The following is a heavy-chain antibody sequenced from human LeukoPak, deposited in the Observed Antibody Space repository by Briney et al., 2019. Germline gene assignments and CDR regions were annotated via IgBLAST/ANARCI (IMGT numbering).Heavy chain of an antibody. Sequence: GGSQRLSCAASGFTFSSYAMSWVRQAPGKGLEWVSAISGSGGSTYYADSVKGRFTISRDNSKNTLYLQMNSLRAEDTDVYYCAKDLMVQGVIITPLFDYWGQGTLVTVSS. CDR3: AKDLMVQGVIITPLFDY. J-gene: IGHJ4*02. CDR2: ISGSGGST. D-gene: IGHD3-10*01. CDR1: GFTFSSYA. V-gene: IGHV3-23*01.